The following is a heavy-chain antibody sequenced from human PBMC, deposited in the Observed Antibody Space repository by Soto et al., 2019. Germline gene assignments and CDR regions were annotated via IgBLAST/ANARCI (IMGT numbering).Heavy chain of an antibody. CDR1: GFSFSKYG. CDR2: IWYDGSNK. CDR3: ARGGDGGYAFDY. V-gene: IGHV3-33*01. J-gene: IGHJ4*02. Sequence: QVQLVESGGGVVQPGRSLRLSCAASGFSFSKYGMHWVRQPPGKGLEWVAVIWYDGSNKYYADSVKGRFTISRDISKNTRYLQMNSLRAEDTAVYYCARGGDGGYAFDYWGQGILVTVSS. D-gene: IGHD5-12*01.